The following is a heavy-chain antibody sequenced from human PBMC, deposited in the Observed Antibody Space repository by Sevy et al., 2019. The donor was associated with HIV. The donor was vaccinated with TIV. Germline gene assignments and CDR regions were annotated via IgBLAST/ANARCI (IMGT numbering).Heavy chain of an antibody. Sequence: SETLSLTCAVYGGSFSGQYWNWIRQSPGKGLEWIGEINPSGSTNYNPSLESRVTISVDTSKNQFSLKLNSVTAADTAVYYCASPKYCSGGSCWGPWGQGILVTVSS. J-gene: IGHJ5*02. V-gene: IGHV4-34*01. D-gene: IGHD2-15*01. CDR3: ASPKYCSGGSCWGP. CDR2: INPSGST. CDR1: GGSFSGQY.